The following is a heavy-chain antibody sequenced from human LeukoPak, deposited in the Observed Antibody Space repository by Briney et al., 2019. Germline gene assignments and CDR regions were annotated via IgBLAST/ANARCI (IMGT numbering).Heavy chain of an antibody. V-gene: IGHV3-30*02. J-gene: IGHJ4*02. CDR2: IRYDGSNK. D-gene: IGHD5-12*01. CDR3: AKAYIVATKY. Sequence: GGSLRLSCAASGFTFSSYGMHWARQAPGKGLEWVAFIRYDGSNKYYADSVKGRFTISRDNSKNTLYLQMNSLRAEDTAVYYCAKAYIVATKYWGQGTLVTVSS. CDR1: GFTFSSYG.